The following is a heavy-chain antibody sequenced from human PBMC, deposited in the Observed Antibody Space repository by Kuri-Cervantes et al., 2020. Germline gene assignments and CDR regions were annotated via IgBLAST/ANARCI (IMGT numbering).Heavy chain of an antibody. V-gene: IGHV1-18*01. D-gene: IGHD3-16*01. Sequence: ASVKVSCKASGYTFTCYGISWVRQAPGQGLEWMGWISAYNGNTNYAQKLQGRVTMTTDTSTSTAYMELRSLRSDDTAVYYCARAPEGDHDYVWGSPLYYYWGQGTLVTVSS. CDR2: ISAYNGNT. CDR3: ARAPEGDHDYVWGSPLYYY. J-gene: IGHJ4*02. CDR1: GYTFTCYG.